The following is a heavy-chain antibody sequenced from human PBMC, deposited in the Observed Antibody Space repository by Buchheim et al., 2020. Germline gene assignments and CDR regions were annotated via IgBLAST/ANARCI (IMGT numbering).Heavy chain of an antibody. D-gene: IGHD3-10*01. CDR3: AKDKWYGVDY. J-gene: IGHJ4*02. CDR1: GFTFSSYG. V-gene: IGHV3-30*02. CDR2: IRYDGSNK. Sequence: QVQLVESGGGVVQPGRSLRLSCAASGFTFSSYGMHWVRQAPGKGLEWVAFIRYDGSNKYYADSVKGRFTISIENYKHTLYLQMNSLRAEDTAVYYCAKDKWYGVDYWGQGTL.